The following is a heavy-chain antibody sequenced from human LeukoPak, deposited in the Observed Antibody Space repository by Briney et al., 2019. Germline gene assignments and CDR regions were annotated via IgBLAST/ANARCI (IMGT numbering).Heavy chain of an antibody. Sequence: SETLSLTCTVSGGSISSGDYYWSWLRQPPGTGLEWIGYIYYSGSTYYNPSLKSRVTISVDTSKNQFSLKLSSVTAADTAVYYCARGIALYGMDVWGQGTTVTVSS. CDR3: ARGIALYGMDV. J-gene: IGHJ6*02. CDR1: GGSISSGDYY. CDR2: IYYSGST. D-gene: IGHD2-15*01. V-gene: IGHV4-30-4*01.